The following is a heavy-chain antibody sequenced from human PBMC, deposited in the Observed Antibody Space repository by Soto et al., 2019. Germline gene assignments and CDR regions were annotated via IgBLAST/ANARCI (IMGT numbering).Heavy chain of an antibody. D-gene: IGHD3-9*01. J-gene: IGHJ5*02. CDR3: AKQYYDILTGDLNWFDP. Sequence: CVSNTTGKRLEWMGWIHPGNDNTKYSQKFQGRVTITRDTSASTAYMELSSLRSEDTAVYYCAKQYYDILTGDLNWFDPWGHGTLVTVSS. V-gene: IGHV1-3*01. CDR2: IHPGNDNT.